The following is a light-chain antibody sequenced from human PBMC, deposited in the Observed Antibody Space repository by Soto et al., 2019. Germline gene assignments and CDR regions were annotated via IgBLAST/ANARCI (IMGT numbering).Light chain of an antibody. CDR2: AAS. Sequence: DIQMTQSPSSLSASVGDRVTITCRASQSISKYLNWYQQKPGQAPNLLIYAASTLQSGVPSRFSGSGSGTDFSLTIISLQHEDVATYYCQQRYSTPPDTFGQGTKLEIK. CDR1: QSISKY. V-gene: IGKV1-39*01. CDR3: QQRYSTPPDT. J-gene: IGKJ2*01.